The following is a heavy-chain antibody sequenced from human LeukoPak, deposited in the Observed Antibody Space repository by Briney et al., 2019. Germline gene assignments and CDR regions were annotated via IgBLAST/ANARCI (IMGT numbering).Heavy chain of an antibody. D-gene: IGHD5-18*01. CDR3: AREEYSYGSENFDY. Sequence: GGSLRLSCAASGFTVSSYEMNWVRQAPGKGLEWVSYISSSGSTIYYADSVKGRFTISRDNAKNSLYLQMNSLRAEDTAVYYCAREEYSYGSENFDYWGQGTLVTVSS. CDR2: ISSSGSTI. CDR1: GFTVSSYE. J-gene: IGHJ4*02. V-gene: IGHV3-48*03.